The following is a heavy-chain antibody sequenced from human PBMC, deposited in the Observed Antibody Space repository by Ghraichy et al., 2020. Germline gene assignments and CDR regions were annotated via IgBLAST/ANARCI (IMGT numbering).Heavy chain of an antibody. CDR1: GGSFSGYY. J-gene: IGHJ6*02. D-gene: IGHD2-2*01. CDR2: INHSGST. CDR3: ARGDIVVVPAYYYYGMDV. V-gene: IGHV4-34*01. Sequence: SETLSLTCAVYGGSFSGYYWSWIRQPPGKGLEWIGEINHSGSTNYNPSLKSRVTISVDTSKNQFSLKLSSVTAADTAVYYCARGDIVVVPAYYYYGMDVWGQGTTVTVSS.